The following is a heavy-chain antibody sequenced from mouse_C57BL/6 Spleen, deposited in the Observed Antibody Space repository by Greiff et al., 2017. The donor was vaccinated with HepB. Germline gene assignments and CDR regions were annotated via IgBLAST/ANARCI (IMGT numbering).Heavy chain of an antibody. D-gene: IGHD2-3*01. V-gene: IGHV5-6*02. CDR3: ASSDGYYFDY. CDR1: GFTFSSYG. J-gene: IGHJ2*01. Sequence: DVMLVESGGDLVKPGGSLKLSCAASGFTFSSYGMSWVRQTPDKRLEWVATISSGGSYTYYPDSVKGRFTISRDNAKNTLYLQMSSLKSEDTAMYYCASSDGYYFDYWGQGTTLTVSS. CDR2: ISSGGSYT.